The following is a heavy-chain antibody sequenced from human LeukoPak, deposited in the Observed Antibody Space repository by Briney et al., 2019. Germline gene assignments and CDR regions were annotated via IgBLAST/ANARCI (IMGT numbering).Heavy chain of an antibody. CDR2: INHSGST. J-gene: IGHJ4*02. V-gene: IGHV4-34*01. D-gene: IGHD6-13*01. CDR3: AREIGSSSWYVYFDY. CDR1: GGSFSGYY. Sequence: PSETLSLPCAVYGGSFSGYYWSWIRQPPGKGLEWIGEINHSGSTNYNPSLKSRVTISVDTSKNQFSLKLSSVTAADTAVYYCAREIGSSSWYVYFDYWGPGTLVTVSS.